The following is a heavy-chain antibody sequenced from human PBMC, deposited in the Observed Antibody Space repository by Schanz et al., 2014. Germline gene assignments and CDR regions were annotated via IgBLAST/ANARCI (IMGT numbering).Heavy chain of an antibody. V-gene: IGHV3-23*04. J-gene: IGHJ4*02. CDR3: ARDRGYCSGGSCLTFDY. Sequence: VQLVESGGGVVQPGRSLRLSCAASGFTFSDYYMSWIRQAPGKGLEWVSSISHSGGSKYYADSVKGRFTISRDNSRNTLYLQMNTLRAEDTAVYYCARDRGYCSGGSCLTFDYWGQGTLVNVSS. CDR2: ISHSGGSK. CDR1: GFTFSDYY. D-gene: IGHD2-15*01.